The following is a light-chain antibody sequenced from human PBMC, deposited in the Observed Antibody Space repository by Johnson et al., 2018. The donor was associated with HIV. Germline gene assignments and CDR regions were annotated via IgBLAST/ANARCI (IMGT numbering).Light chain of an antibody. Sequence: QSVLTQPPSVSAAPGQKVTISCSGSSSNIGNNYVSWYQQVPGTAPRLVIYDNNKRPSGIPDRFSGSKSGTSATLGITGLQTGDEADYYCGTWDSSMSAGGVFGTGTKVTFL. CDR1: SSNIGNNY. J-gene: IGLJ1*01. CDR3: GTWDSSMSAGGV. V-gene: IGLV1-51*01. CDR2: DNN.